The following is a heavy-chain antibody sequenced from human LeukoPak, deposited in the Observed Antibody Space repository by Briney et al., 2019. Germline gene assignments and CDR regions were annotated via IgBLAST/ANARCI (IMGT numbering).Heavy chain of an antibody. CDR1: GVSFDGYY. J-gene: IGHJ4*02. Sequence: SETLSLTCAVSGVSFDGYYWAWVRQTPGKGLEWIGEINHSGCTNDSPSLKSRVTLSIDTSRKQFSLNLRSVTVADAGTYYCTRMTTGHDYWGQGTLVTVSS. CDR2: INHSGCT. V-gene: IGHV4-34*01. CDR3: TRMTTGHDY. D-gene: IGHD4-17*01.